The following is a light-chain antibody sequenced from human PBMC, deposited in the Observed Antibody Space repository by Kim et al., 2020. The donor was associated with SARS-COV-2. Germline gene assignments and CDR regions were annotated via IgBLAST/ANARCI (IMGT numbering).Light chain of an antibody. CDR2: GAS. J-gene: IGKJ2*01. V-gene: IGKV3-20*01. CDR3: QQYGNSPRT. Sequence: EIVLTQSPGTLSLSPGERATLSCRASQSVGSSYLAWFHQKPGQAPRLLIYGASSRATGIPDRFSGSGSGTDFTITISRLEPEDFAVYFCQQYGNSPRTFGQGTKLEI. CDR1: QSVGSSY.